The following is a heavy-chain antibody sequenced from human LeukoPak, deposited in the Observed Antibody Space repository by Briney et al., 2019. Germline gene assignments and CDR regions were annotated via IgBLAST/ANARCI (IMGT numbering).Heavy chain of an antibody. D-gene: IGHD3-10*01. CDR1: GFTFTNAW. CDR2: IKSNTDGGTT. CDR3: TTFYYYGSGSYLGY. J-gene: IGHJ4*02. V-gene: IGHV3-15*01. Sequence: GGSLRLSCAASGFTFTNAWMTWVRQPPGKGLEWVGRIKSNTDGGTTDYAAPVKGRFTISRDDSKNTLNLQMNSLKTEDTAVYYCTTFYYYGSGSYLGYWGQGTLVTVSS.